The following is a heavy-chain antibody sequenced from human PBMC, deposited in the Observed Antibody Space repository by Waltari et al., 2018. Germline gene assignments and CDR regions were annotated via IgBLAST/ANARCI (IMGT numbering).Heavy chain of an antibody. CDR2: ISGSGGST. Sequence: EVQLLEAGGGLVQPGGSLRLSCAASGFTFSGCARRWVRQAPGKWLEWVSSISGSGGSTYYADSVKGRFTISRDNSKNTLYLQMNSLRAEDTAVYYCAKWGGSYWLSPPLSHSWGQGTLVTVSS. D-gene: IGHD1-26*01. CDR3: AKWGGSYWLSPPLSHS. J-gene: IGHJ4*02. V-gene: IGHV3-23*01. CDR1: GFTFSGCA.